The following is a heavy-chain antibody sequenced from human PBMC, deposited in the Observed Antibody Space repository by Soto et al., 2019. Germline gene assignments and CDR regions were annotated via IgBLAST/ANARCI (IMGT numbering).Heavy chain of an antibody. CDR2: INPNSGGT. CDR1: GYTFTGYY. Sequence: ASVKVSCKASGYTFTGYYMHWVRQAPGQGLEWMGWINPNSGGTNYAQKFQGWVTMTRDTSISTAYMELSRLRSDDTAVYYCARMAYSSSWYDYWGQGTLVTVSS. V-gene: IGHV1-2*04. J-gene: IGHJ4*02. D-gene: IGHD6-13*01. CDR3: ARMAYSSSWYDY.